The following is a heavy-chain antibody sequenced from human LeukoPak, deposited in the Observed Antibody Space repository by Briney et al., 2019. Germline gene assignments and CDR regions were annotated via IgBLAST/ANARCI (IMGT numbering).Heavy chain of an antibody. J-gene: IGHJ4*02. CDR1: GFTFRNYA. CDR2: ISGDGGST. CDR3: AKGPLGVAGTG. Sequence: GGSLRLSCAASGFTFRNYAMSWVRQAPGKGLEWVSAISGDGGSTDYADSVKGRFTISRDISKNMVYLQMNSLRAEDTAVYYCAKGPLGVAGTGWGQGTLVTVSS. D-gene: IGHD6-19*01. V-gene: IGHV3-23*01.